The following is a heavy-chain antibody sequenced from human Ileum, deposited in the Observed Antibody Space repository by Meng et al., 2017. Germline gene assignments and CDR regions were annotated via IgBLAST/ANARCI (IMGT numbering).Heavy chain of an antibody. CDR2: INHNGNT. CDR3: ASARYDN. CDR1: GGSFSANF. V-gene: IGHV4-34*01. J-gene: IGHJ4*02. Sequence: QVQLQQWGAGPSKPSETLPLTCVVFGGSFSANFWTWVRQPPGKGLEWIGEINHNGNTNYKPSLKSRVTISVDTSKKQFSLRLTSVTAADTAVYYCASARYDNWGQGTLVTVSS.